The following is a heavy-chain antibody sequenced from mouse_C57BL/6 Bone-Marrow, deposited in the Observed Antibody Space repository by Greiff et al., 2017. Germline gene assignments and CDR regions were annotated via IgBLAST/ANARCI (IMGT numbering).Heavy chain of an antibody. D-gene: IGHD2-2*01. V-gene: IGHV14-4*01. CDR2: IDPENGDT. CDR1: GFNIKDDY. Sequence: EVQLQQSGAELVRPGASVKLSCTASGFNIKDDYMHWVKQRPEQGLEWIGWIDPENGDTEYASKFQGKATITADTSSNTAYLQLSSLTSEDTAVYYCTTVAWLRRGYFDVWGTGTTVTVSS. CDR3: TTVAWLRRGYFDV. J-gene: IGHJ1*03.